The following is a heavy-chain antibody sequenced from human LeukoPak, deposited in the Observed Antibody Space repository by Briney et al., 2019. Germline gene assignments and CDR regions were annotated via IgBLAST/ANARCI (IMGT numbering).Heavy chain of an antibody. CDR1: GGSITSGSYH. J-gene: IGHJ5*02. D-gene: IGHD3-22*01. Sequence: PSETLSLTCSVSGGSITSGSYHWSWIRQPAGKGLEWIGRFYASGSTNYNPSLKSRVTISVDTSKNQFSLKLSSVTAADTAVYYCARETYYYDSSGYHWGQGTLVTVSS. CDR2: FYASGST. CDR3: ARETYYYDSSGYH. V-gene: IGHV4-61*02.